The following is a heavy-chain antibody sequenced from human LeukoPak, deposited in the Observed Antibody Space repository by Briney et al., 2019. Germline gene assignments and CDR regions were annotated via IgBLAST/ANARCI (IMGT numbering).Heavy chain of an antibody. D-gene: IGHD2-15*01. CDR1: GGSISSYY. J-gene: IGHJ5*02. CDR3: ARSVPGRGYCSGGSCHATTNWFDP. CDR2: IYYSGST. Sequence: SETLSLTCTVSGGSISSYYWSWIRQPPGKGLEWIGSIYYSGSTYYNPSLKSRVTISVDTSKNQFSLKLSSVTAADTAVYYCARSVPGRGYCSGGSCHATTNWFDPWGQGTLVTVSS. V-gene: IGHV4-59*05.